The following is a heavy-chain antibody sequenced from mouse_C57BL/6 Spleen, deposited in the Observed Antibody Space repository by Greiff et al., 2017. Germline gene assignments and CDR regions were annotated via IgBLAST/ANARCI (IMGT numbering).Heavy chain of an antibody. V-gene: IGHV1-64*01. D-gene: IGHD4-1*01. J-gene: IGHJ2*01. CDR1: GYTFTSYW. CDR3: AREEKLGPFDY. CDR2: IHPNSGST. Sequence: QVHVKQPGAELVKPGASVKLSCKASGYTFTSYWMHWVKQRPGQGLEWIGMIHPNSGSTNYNEKFKSKATLTVDKSSSTAYMQLSSLTSEDSAVYYCAREEKLGPFDYWGQGTTLTVSS.